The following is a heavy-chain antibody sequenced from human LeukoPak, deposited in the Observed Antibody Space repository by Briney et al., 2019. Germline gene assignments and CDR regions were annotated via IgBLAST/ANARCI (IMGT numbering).Heavy chain of an antibody. J-gene: IGHJ4*02. V-gene: IGHV3-74*01. Sequence: GGSLRLSCAASGFTFSSYWMHWVRQAPEKGLVWISRINSDGSSTSYADSVKGRFTISRDNAKNTLYLQMNSLRAEDTAVYYCARWGGYSYGYYYWGQGTLVTVSS. CDR3: ARWGGYSYGYYY. D-gene: IGHD5-18*01. CDR2: INSDGSST. CDR1: GFTFSSYW.